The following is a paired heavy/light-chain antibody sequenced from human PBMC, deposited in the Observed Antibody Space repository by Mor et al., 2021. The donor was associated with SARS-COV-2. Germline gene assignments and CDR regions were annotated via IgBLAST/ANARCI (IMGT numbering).Heavy chain of an antibody. Sequence: EVQLVESGGGLIQPGGSLRLSCAASGFTVSSNYMSWVRQAPGKGLEWVSVIYSGGSTYYADSVKGRFTISRDNSKNTLYLQMNSLRAEDTAVYYCARAGGEAAAGNVPGAFDIWGQGTMVTVSS. V-gene: IGHV3-53*01. CDR1: GFTVSSNY. CDR2: IYSGGST. J-gene: IGHJ3*02. D-gene: IGHD6-13*01. CDR3: ARAGGEAAAGNVPGAFDI.
Light chain of an antibody. Sequence: EIVLTQSPATLSLSPGERATLSCRASQSVSSYLAWYQQKPGQAPRLLIYDASNRATGIPARFSGSGSGTDFTLTISSLEPEDFAVYYCQQRSNWPSTFGQGTKLEIK. CDR1: QSVSSY. CDR3: QQRSNWPST. CDR2: DAS. J-gene: IGKJ2*02. V-gene: IGKV3-11*01.